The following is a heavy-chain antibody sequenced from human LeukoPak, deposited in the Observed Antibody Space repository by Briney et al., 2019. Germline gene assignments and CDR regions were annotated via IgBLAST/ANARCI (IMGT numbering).Heavy chain of an antibody. V-gene: IGHV3-30*04. CDR1: GFTFSSYA. Sequence: GGSLRLSCAASGFTFSSYAMHWVRQAPGKGLEWVAVISYDGSNKYYADSVKGRFTISRDNSKNTLYLQMNSLRAEDTAVYYCARDGLYDYVWGSYRAQSFGMGVWGQGTTVTVSS. CDR2: ISYDGSNK. D-gene: IGHD3-16*02. J-gene: IGHJ6*02. CDR3: ARDGLYDYVWGSYRAQSFGMGV.